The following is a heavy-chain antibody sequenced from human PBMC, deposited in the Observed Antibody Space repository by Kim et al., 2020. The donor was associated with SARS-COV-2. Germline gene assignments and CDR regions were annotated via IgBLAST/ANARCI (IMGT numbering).Heavy chain of an antibody. CDR3: ARLPRGSYSRIGNY. V-gene: IGHV1-2*02. D-gene: IGHD1-26*01. J-gene: IGHJ4*02. Sequence: AQKFQGRVTMTRDTSISTAYMELSRLRSDDTAVYYCARLPRGSYSRIGNYWGQGTLVTVSS.